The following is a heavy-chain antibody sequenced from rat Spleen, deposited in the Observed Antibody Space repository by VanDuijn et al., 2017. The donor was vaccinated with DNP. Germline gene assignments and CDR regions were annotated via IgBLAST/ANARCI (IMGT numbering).Heavy chain of an antibody. D-gene: IGHD4-3*01. J-gene: IGHJ4*01. CDR3: ARDLIIRDTTSAMDA. V-gene: IGHV2-6*01. Sequence: QVQLKESGPGLVQPSQTLSLTCTVAGFSLTSYYVHWVRQPPGKDLEWIATISSGGNTYYNSALKSRLSFSKATSKSQVFLKLNSLQTEDTATYYCARDLIIRDTTSAMDAWGPGTSVTVSS. CDR2: ISSGGNT. CDR1: GFSLTSYY.